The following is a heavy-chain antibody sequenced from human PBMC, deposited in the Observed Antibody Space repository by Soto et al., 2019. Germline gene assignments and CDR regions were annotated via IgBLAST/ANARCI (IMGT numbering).Heavy chain of an antibody. CDR1: GFMFSSYV. D-gene: IGHD1-26*01. Sequence: GGSLRLSCAASGFMFSSYVMSWVRQAPGKGLEWVSGISGRGASTYYADSVKGRFTISRDNSKNTLYLQMNSLRAEDTAVYYCATYSGNYERYGVYYGMDVWGQGTTVTVSS. CDR3: ATYSGNYERYGVYYGMDV. J-gene: IGHJ6*02. CDR2: ISGRGAST. V-gene: IGHV3-23*01.